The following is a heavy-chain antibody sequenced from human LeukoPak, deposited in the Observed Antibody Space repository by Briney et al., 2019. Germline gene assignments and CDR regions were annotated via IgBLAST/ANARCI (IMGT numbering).Heavy chain of an antibody. J-gene: IGHJ3*02. CDR3: AKPIRAFRQDAFDI. CDR1: GFTFDDYA. Sequence: GGSLRLSCAASGFTFDDYAMHWVRQAPGKGLEWVSGISWNSGSIGYADSVKGRFTISRDNAKNSLYLQMNSLRAEDMALYYCAKPIRAFRQDAFDIWGQGTMVTVSS. CDR2: ISWNSGSI. V-gene: IGHV3-9*03. D-gene: IGHD2-2*02.